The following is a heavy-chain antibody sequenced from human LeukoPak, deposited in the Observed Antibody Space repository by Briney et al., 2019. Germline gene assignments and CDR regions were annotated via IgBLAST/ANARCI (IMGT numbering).Heavy chain of an antibody. CDR3: ATVRDIVVGGGPYYFDY. J-gene: IGHJ4*02. Sequence: ASVKVSCKASVYTFIGYYLHWVRQAPGQGLEWMGWINPHNGDTNYAQKFQGGVTMTRDTSITTAYMELSRLKSDDTAVYYCATVRDIVVGGGPYYFDYWGQVTLVTVSS. V-gene: IGHV1-2*02. CDR2: INPHNGDT. D-gene: IGHD2-15*01. CDR1: VYTFIGYY.